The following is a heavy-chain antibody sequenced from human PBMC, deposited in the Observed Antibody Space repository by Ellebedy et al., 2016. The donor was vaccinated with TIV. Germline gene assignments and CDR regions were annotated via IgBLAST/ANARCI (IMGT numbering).Heavy chain of an antibody. CDR2: IYRGGGT. D-gene: IGHD4-17*01. CDR1: GFSVSNFF. CDR3: ARDPRGGGDYGDNWFDP. V-gene: IGHV3-66*01. J-gene: IGHJ5*02. Sequence: GESLKISCAASGFSVSNFFMSWVRQAPGKGLEWVSVIYRGGGTNYTDSVKGRFTISSDSSKNTLYLQMNSLRAEDTAVYYCARDPRGGGDYGDNWFDPWGQGTLVTVSS.